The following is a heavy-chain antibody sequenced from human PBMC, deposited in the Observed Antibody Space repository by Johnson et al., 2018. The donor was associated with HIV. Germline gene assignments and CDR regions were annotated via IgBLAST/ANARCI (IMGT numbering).Heavy chain of an antibody. V-gene: IGHV3-30*03. J-gene: IGHJ3*01. CDR3: ATLTVRSRAFDL. CDR1: GFTFSNYD. D-gene: IGHD4-17*01. Sequence: QVQLVESGGGLIQPGGSLRLSCAASGFTFSNYDMYWVRQAPGKGLEWVAVISYDGSNKYYADSVKGRVTISRDNAKNTLYLQMNSLRAEDTAVYYWATLTVRSRAFDLWGQGTLVTVSS. CDR2: ISYDGSNK.